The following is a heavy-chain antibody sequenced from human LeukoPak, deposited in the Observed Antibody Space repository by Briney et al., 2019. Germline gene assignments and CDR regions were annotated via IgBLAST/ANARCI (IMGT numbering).Heavy chain of an antibody. CDR3: ARDWPAFRRVGATSRGVDY. J-gene: IGHJ4*02. CDR2: INPSGGST. CDR1: GYTFTSYY. D-gene: IGHD1-26*01. Sequence: GASVKVSCKASGYTFTSYYMHWVRQAPGQGLEWMGIINPSGGSTSYAQKFQGRVTMTWDTSTSTVYMELSSLRSEDTAVYYCARDWPAFRRVGATSRGVDYWGQGTLVTVSS. V-gene: IGHV1-46*01.